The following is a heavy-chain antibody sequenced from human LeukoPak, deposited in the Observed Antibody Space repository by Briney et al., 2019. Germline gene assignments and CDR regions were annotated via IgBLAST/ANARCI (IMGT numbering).Heavy chain of an antibody. CDR1: GFTFSSYG. CDR2: ISYDGSNK. Sequence: PGGSLRLSCAASGFTFSSYGMHWVRQAPGKGLEWVAVISYDGSNKYYADSVKGRFTISRDNSKNTLYLQMNSLRAEDTAVYYCAKERGTWGIDYWGQGTLVTVSS. CDR3: AKERGTWGIDY. V-gene: IGHV3-30*18. D-gene: IGHD3-16*01. J-gene: IGHJ4*02.